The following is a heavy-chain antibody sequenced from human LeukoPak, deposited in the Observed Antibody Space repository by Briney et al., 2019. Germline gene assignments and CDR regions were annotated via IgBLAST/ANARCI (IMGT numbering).Heavy chain of an antibody. Sequence: GGSLRLSCAASGFTFEAYAMHWVRQAPGKGLEWVSGISWNSGSIGYADSVKGRFTISRDNAKNSLNLHMNSLRAEDTALYYCARTPSGDSSGYYTDSFNIWGQGTMVTVSS. CDR2: ISWNSGSI. D-gene: IGHD3-22*01. CDR3: ARTPSGDSSGYYTDSFNI. J-gene: IGHJ3*02. CDR1: GFTFEAYA. V-gene: IGHV3-9*01.